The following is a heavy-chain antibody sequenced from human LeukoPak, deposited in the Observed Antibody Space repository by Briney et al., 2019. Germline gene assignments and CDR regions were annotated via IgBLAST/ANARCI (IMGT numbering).Heavy chain of an antibody. Sequence: ASVKVSCKASGYTFTSYDINWVRQATGQGLEWMGWMNPNSGNTGYAQKFQGRVTMTRNTSISTAYMELSSLRSEDTAVYYCARVPAITMIVVVGYYYYGMDVWGQGTTVTISS. CDR2: MNPNSGNT. V-gene: IGHV1-8*01. D-gene: IGHD3-22*01. J-gene: IGHJ6*02. CDR1: GYTFTSYD. CDR3: ARVPAITMIVVVGYYYYGMDV.